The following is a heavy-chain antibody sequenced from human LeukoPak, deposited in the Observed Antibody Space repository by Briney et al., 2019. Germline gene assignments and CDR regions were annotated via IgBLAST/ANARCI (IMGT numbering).Heavy chain of an antibody. J-gene: IGHJ6*03. D-gene: IGHD2-8*01. Sequence: ASVKVSCKASGYTFTDYYMHWVRQAPGQGLEWMGWINPNSGGTNYAQKFQGRVTMTRDTSIITAYMELNSLTSDDTAVYFCARSAEHCNNGVCFTDYYMDLWGKGTTVTVSS. CDR1: GYTFTDYY. CDR2: INPNSGGT. CDR3: ARSAEHCNNGVCFTDYYMDL. V-gene: IGHV1-2*02.